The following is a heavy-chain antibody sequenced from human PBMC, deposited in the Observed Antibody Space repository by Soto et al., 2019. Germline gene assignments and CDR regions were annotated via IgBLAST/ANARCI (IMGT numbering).Heavy chain of an antibody. V-gene: IGHV2-5*02. CDR3: AHRVGLQGNWNGGYFDF. CDR2: IYWDDDK. Sequence: SGPTLVNPTQTLTLTCTFSGFSLATSGVGVGWVRQPPGKALERLALIYWDDDKRYSPSLRSRLTVTKDTSRNQVVLTMTNMDPVDTATYYCAHRVGLQGNWNGGYFDFSGQGALVTVSS. CDR1: GFSLATSGVG. J-gene: IGHJ4*02. D-gene: IGHD1-1*01.